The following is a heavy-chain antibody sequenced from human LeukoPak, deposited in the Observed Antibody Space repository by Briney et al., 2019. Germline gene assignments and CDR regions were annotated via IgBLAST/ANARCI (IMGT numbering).Heavy chain of an antibody. Sequence: SETLFLTCTISGGSVSDYYWSWIRQPPGKGLEWIGEIKHSGSTNYNPSLKSRVTISVDTSKNQFSLKLSSVTAADTAVYYCARGHTYYYGSGSYLWFDPWGQGTLVTVSS. CDR1: GGSVSDYY. CDR2: IKHSGST. CDR3: ARGHTYYYGSGSYLWFDP. J-gene: IGHJ5*02. D-gene: IGHD3-10*01. V-gene: IGHV4-34*01.